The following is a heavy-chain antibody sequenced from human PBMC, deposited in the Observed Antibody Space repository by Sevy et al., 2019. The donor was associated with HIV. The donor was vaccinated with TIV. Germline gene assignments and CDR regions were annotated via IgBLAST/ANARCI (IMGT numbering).Heavy chain of an antibody. D-gene: IGHD3-10*01. CDR3: AREGSYGDSLLSYYYGMDV. J-gene: IGHJ6*02. CDR1: GFSFRSYW. Sequence: GGYLRLSCAASGFSFRSYWMTWVRQAPGKGLEWVASIYQDGSEKYYMDSVKGRFTVSRDNAKNSLFLQMNSLRVEDTAVYYCAREGSYGDSLLSYYYGMDVWGQGTTVTVSS. CDR2: IYQDGSEK. V-gene: IGHV3-7*01.